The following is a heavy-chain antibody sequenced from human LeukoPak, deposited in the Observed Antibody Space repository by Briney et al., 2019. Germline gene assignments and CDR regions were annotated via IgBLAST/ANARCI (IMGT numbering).Heavy chain of an antibody. V-gene: IGHV3-53*01. CDR2: IYSGGST. J-gene: IGHJ6*02. D-gene: IGHD3-9*01. CDR1: GFTVSSNY. CDR3: AREDYGILTGYRYGMDV. Sequence: GGSLRLSCAASGFTVSSNYMSWVRQAPGKGLEWVSVIYSGGSTYYADSVKGRFTISRDNSKNTLYLQMNSLRAEDTAVYYCAREDYGILTGYRYGMDVWGQGTTVTVSS.